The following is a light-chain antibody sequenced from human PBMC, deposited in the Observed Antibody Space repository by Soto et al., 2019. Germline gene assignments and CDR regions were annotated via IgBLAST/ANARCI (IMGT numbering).Light chain of an antibody. CDR1: QGIGDT. CDR2: DTS. V-gene: IGKV3-15*01. J-gene: IGKJ4*01. CDR3: QPYNNGPLT. Sequence: EVVMRHSPATLSVSPGEVASLSCRSSQGIGDTLAWYQHKPGQTPRLLIYDTSTRATGVPTRFSGSRSGAEFTLTINSLQSEDFAVYYCQPYNNGPLTFGGGTKVDIK.